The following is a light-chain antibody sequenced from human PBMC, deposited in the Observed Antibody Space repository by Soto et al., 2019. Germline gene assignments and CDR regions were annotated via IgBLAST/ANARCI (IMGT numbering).Light chain of an antibody. CDR1: NSDVGGYTY. CDR2: DVS. Sequence: QSVLTHPASVSGSPGQSITISCTGTNSDVGGYTYVSWYQQHPGKAPKLMIYDVSNRPSGVSNRFSGSKSGNTASLTISGLQADDEADYYCSSYTSSSTPYVFGTGTKLTVL. J-gene: IGLJ1*01. CDR3: SSYTSSSTPYV. V-gene: IGLV2-14*03.